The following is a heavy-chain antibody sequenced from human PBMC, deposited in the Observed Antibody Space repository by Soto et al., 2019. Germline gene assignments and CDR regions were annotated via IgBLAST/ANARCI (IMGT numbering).Heavy chain of an antibody. CDR3: ARDKSDYYDSSGSIDY. J-gene: IGHJ4*02. CDR2: ISAYNGNT. V-gene: IGHV1-18*01. D-gene: IGHD3-22*01. Sequence: ASVKVSCKASGYTFTSYGISWVRQAPGQGLEWMGWISAYNGNTNYAQKLQGRVTMTTDTSTSTAYMELRSLRSDDTAVYYCARDKSDYYDSSGSIDYWGQGTLVTVSS. CDR1: GYTFTSYG.